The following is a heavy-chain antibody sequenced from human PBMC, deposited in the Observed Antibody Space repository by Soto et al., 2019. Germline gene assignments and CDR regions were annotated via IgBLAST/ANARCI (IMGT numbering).Heavy chain of an antibody. J-gene: IGHJ4*02. CDR3: ARTGGDYGEYYFDY. CDR2: ISSSSSYI. CDR1: GFTFSSYS. Sequence: GGSLRLSCAASGFTFSSYSMNWVRQALGKGLEWVSSISSSSSYIYYADSVKGRFTISRDNAKNSLYLQMNSLRAEDTAVYYCARTGGDYGEYYFDYWGQGTLVTVSS. D-gene: IGHD4-17*01. V-gene: IGHV3-21*01.